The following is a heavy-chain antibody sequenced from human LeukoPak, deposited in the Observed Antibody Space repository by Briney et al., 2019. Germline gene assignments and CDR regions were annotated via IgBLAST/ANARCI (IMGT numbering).Heavy chain of an antibody. CDR2: ISTSSSTI. Sequence: PGGSLRLSCAASGFIFSSYSMNWVRQAPGKGLEWVSYISTSSSTIYYADSVKGRFTISRDNAKYSLYLQMNSLRDEDTAVYYCARGTDRPLDYWGQGTLVTVSS. V-gene: IGHV3-48*02. CDR1: GFIFSSYS. CDR3: ARGTDRPLDY. J-gene: IGHJ4*02.